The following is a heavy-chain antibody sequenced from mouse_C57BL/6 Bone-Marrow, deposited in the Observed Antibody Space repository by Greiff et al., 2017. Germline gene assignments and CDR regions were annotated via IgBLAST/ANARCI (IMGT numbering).Heavy chain of an antibody. CDR2: IDPENGDT. CDR1: GFTIKDDY. J-gene: IGHJ2*01. V-gene: IGHV14-4*01. D-gene: IGHD4-1*02. CDR3: TTANWDFDH. Sequence: DQLQQSGAELVRPGASVKLSCTASGFTIKDDYMHWVKQRPEQGLEWIGWIDPENGDTEYASKFQGKATITADTSSNTAYLQLSSLTSEDTAVYYCTTANWDFDHWGQGTTLTVSA.